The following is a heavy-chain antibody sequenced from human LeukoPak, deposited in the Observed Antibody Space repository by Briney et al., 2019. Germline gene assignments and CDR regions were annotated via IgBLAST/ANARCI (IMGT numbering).Heavy chain of an antibody. CDR1: GFTFSSYA. CDR2: MSGSGGNT. V-gene: IGHV3-23*01. D-gene: IGHD5-18*01. CDR3: AKGGKSTNTAMVTWYYYYGMDV. J-gene: IGHJ6*02. Sequence: PGGSLRLSCAASGFTFSSYAMSWVRQAPGKGLEWVSAMSGSGGNTYYADSVKGRFTISRDNSKNTLYLQMNSLRAEDTAVYYCAKGGKSTNTAMVTWYYYYGMDVWGQGSTVTVSS.